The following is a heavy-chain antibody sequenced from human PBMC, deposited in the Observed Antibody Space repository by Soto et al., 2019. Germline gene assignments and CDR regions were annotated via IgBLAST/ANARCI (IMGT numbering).Heavy chain of an antibody. Sequence: SETLSLTCTVSGGSISSGGYYWSWIRQHPGKGLEWIGYIDYSGSTYYNPSLKSRVTISVDTSKNQFSLKLSSVTAADTAVYYCARVTVYCSGGSCPSALYYFDYWGQGTLVTVSS. CDR3: ARVTVYCSGGSCPSALYYFDY. J-gene: IGHJ4*02. V-gene: IGHV4-31*03. CDR2: IDYSGST. CDR1: GGSISSGGYY. D-gene: IGHD2-15*01.